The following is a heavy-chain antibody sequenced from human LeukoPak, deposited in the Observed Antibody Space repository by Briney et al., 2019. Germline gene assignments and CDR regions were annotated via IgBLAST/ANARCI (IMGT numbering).Heavy chain of an antibody. D-gene: IGHD2-15*01. J-gene: IGHJ4*02. Sequence: SETLSLTCAVYGGSFSGYYWSWIRRPPGKGLEWIGEINHSGSTNYNPSLKSRVTISVDTSKNQFSLKLSSVTAADTAVYYCARGRYCSGGSCYHSEDYFDYWGQGTLVTVSS. V-gene: IGHV4-34*01. CDR3: ARGRYCSGGSCYHSEDYFDY. CDR2: INHSGST. CDR1: GGSFSGYY.